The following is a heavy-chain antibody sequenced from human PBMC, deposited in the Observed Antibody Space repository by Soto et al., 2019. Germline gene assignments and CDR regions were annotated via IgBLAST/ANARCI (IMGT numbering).Heavy chain of an antibody. CDR2: ISYDGSDK. CDR3: ARVGGRFVWDVKNDAFDM. Sequence: GGSLRLSCAVSGFTFSIYGMQWVRQAPGKGLECVAGISYDGSDKYYVDSVKGRFTISRDNSKNTLYLQMNSLRAEDTAVYYCARVGGRFVWDVKNDAFDMWGRGTMVTVSS. J-gene: IGHJ3*02. CDR1: GFTFSIYG. D-gene: IGHD3-16*01. V-gene: IGHV3-30*03.